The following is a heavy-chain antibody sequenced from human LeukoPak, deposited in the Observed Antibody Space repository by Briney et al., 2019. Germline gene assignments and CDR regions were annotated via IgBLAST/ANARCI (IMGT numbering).Heavy chain of an antibody. CDR1: GYSISSGYY. Sequence: SETLSLTCTVSGYSISSGYYWGWIRPPPGKGLEWIGSIYHSGSTYYNPSLKSRVTISVDTSKNQFSLKLSSVTAADTAVYYCAREGCSGGSCYLNDAFDIWGQGTMVTVSS. CDR2: IYHSGST. D-gene: IGHD2-15*01. V-gene: IGHV4-38-2*02. CDR3: AREGCSGGSCYLNDAFDI. J-gene: IGHJ3*02.